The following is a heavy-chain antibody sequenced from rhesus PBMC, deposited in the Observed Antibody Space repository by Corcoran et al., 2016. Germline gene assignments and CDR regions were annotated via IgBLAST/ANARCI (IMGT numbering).Heavy chain of an antibody. CDR1: GGSISSSTW. CDR3: ARERLDWGGFDY. D-gene: IGHD3-3*01. V-gene: IGHV4-57*01. J-gene: IGHJ4*01. Sequence: QLQLQESGPGLVKPSETLSLPCDVAGGSISSSTWWGGIRPPPGKGLEWIGRISGSGGSTSYNPSLKSRVTISTDTSKNQFSLKLSSVTAADTAVYYCARERLDWGGFDYWGQGVLVTVSS. CDR2: ISGSGGST.